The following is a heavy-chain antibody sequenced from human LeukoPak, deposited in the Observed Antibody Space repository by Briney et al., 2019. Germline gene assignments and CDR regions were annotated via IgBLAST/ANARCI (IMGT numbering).Heavy chain of an antibody. CDR3: ARGPSQLELRNCFDY. CDR1: GYTFTGYY. D-gene: IGHD1-7*01. J-gene: IGHJ4*02. V-gene: IGHV1-2*02. CDR2: INPNSGGT. Sequence: ASVKVSCKXSGYTFTGYYMHWVRQAPGQGLEWMGWINPNSGGTNYAQKFQGRVTMTRDTSISTAYMELSRLRSDDTAVYYCARGPSQLELRNCFDYWGQGTLVTVSS.